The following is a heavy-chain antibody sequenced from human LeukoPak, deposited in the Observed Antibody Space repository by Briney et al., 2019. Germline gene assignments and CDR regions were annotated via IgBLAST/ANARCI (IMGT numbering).Heavy chain of an antibody. CDR2: INAGNGHT. J-gene: IGHJ4*02. Sequence: GASVKVSCKASGYTFTSYGISWVRQAPGQRLEWMGWINAGNGHTRYSQRFQGRVTITRDTSATTVYMEVTSLRSEDTAVYYCARGIWSRTVSSYYFDYWGQGTLVTVSS. CDR1: GYTFTSYG. CDR3: ARGIWSRTVSSYYFDY. V-gene: IGHV1-3*01. D-gene: IGHD3-3*01.